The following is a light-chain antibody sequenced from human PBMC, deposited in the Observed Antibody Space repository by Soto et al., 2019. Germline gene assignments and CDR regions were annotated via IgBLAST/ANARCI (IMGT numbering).Light chain of an antibody. CDR2: EVT. V-gene: IGLV2-14*01. J-gene: IGLJ1*01. Sequence: QSVLTQPASVSGSPGQSITISCTGTNSDVGGYDYVSWYQQHPGKAPKLIIYEVTNRPSGVSNRFSGSKSGNTASLIISGLQAEDESEYYCSSSTIRSTPMVFGTGTKLTVL. CDR3: SSSTIRSTPMV. CDR1: NSDVGGYDY.